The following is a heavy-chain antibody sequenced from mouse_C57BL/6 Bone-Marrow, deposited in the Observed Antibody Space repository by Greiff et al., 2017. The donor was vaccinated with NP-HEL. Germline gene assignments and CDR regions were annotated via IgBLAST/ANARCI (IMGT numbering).Heavy chain of an antibody. V-gene: IGHV1-64*01. Sequence: VQLQQPGAELVKPGASVKLSCKASGYTFTSYWMHWVKQRPGQGLEWIGMIHPNSGSTNYNEKFKSKATLTVDKSSSTAYMQLSSLTSEDSAVYYCAKEGYYGHYFDYWGQGTTLTVSS. CDR2: IHPNSGST. J-gene: IGHJ2*01. D-gene: IGHD1-1*01. CDR1: GYTFTSYW. CDR3: AKEGYYGHYFDY.